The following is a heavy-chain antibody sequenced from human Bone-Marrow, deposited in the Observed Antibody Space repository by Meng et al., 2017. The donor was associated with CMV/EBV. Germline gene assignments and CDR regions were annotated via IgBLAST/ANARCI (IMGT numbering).Heavy chain of an antibody. CDR2: MNPNSGNT. V-gene: IGHV1-8*01. CDR3: AITLLGAYRLDP. J-gene: IGHJ5*02. D-gene: IGHD3-16*01. Sequence: CKASGYTFTSYDINWVRQATGQGLEWMGWMNPNSGNTGYAQKFQGRVTMTRNTSISTAYMELSSLRSEDTAVYYCAITLLGAYRLDPWGQGTLVTVSS. CDR1: GYTFTSYD.